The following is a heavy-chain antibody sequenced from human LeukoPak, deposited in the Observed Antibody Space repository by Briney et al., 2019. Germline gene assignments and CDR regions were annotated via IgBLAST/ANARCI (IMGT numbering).Heavy chain of an antibody. CDR1: GYTFTGYY. CDR3: ARVLEGVFGVVSAFDI. V-gene: IGHV1-2*02. D-gene: IGHD3-3*01. J-gene: IGHJ3*02. Sequence: ASVKVSCKASGYTFTGYYMHWVRQAPGQGLEWMGWINPNSGGTNYAQKFQGRVTMTRDTSISKAYMELSRLRSDDTAVYYCARVLEGVFGVVSAFDIWGQGTMVTASS. CDR2: INPNSGGT.